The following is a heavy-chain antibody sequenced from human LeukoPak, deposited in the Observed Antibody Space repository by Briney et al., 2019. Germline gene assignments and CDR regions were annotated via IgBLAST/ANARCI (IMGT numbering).Heavy chain of an antibody. J-gene: IGHJ4*02. Sequence: ASVKVSCKASGYTFTSYGISWVRQAPGQGLEWMGWISAYNGNTNYAQKLQGRVTMTTDTSTSTAYMELRSLRSDDTAVYYCARDKYYGSGSPSTFDYWGQGTLVTVSS. D-gene: IGHD3-10*01. CDR1: GYTFTSYG. CDR3: ARDKYYGSGSPSTFDY. V-gene: IGHV1-18*01. CDR2: ISAYNGNT.